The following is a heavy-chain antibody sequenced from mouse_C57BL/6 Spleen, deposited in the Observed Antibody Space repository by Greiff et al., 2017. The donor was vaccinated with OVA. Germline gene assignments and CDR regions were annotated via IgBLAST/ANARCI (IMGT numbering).Heavy chain of an antibody. V-gene: IGHV1-64*01. J-gene: IGHJ4*01. CDR2: IHPNSGST. CDR1: GYTFTSYW. D-gene: IGHD1-1*01. Sequence: VQLQQPGAELVKPGASVKLSCKASGYTFTSYWMHWVKQRPGQGLEWIGMIHPNSGSTNYNEKFKSKATLTVDKSSSTAYMQLSSLTSEDSAVYYCARLLRGYYAMDYWGQGTSVTVSS. CDR3: ARLLRGYYAMDY.